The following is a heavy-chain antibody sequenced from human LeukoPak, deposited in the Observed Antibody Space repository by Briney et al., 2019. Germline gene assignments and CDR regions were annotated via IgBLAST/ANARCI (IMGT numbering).Heavy chain of an antibody. CDR1: GYTFTSYD. CDR3: ARGPIRTTVTTAYYFDY. J-gene: IGHJ4*02. CDR2: MNPNSGNT. Sequence: GASVKVSCKASGYTFTSYDINWVRQAPGQGLEWMGWMNPNSGNTGYAQKFQGRVTITRNTSISTAHMELSSLRSEDTAVYYCARGPIRTTVTTAYYFDYWGQGTLVTVSS. V-gene: IGHV1-8*03. D-gene: IGHD4-11*01.